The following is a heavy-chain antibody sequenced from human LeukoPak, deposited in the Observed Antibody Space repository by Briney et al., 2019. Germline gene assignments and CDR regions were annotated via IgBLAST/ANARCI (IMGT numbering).Heavy chain of an antibody. V-gene: IGHV4-34*01. J-gene: IGHJ3*02. CDR2: INHSGST. Sequence: SETLSLTCAVYGGSFIGYYWSWIRQPPGRGLEWIGEINHSGSTNYNPSLKSRVTISVDTSKNQFSLKLSSVTAADTAVYYCARSTSPAHAFDIWGQGTMVTVSS. CDR3: ARSTSPAHAFDI. CDR1: GGSFIGYY. D-gene: IGHD2-2*01.